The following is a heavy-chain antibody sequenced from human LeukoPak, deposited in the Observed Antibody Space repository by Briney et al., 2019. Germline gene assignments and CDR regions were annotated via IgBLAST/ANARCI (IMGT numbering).Heavy chain of an antibody. V-gene: IGHV4-61*02. CDR3: ARAFAEYFQH. D-gene: IGHD2/OR15-2a*01. Sequence: SETLSLTCTVSGGSISSGSYYWSWIRQPAGKGLEWIGRIYTSGSTNYNPSLKSRVTISVDTSKNQFSLKLSSVTAADTAVYYCARAFAEYFQHWGQGTLVTVSS. CDR1: GGSISSGSYY. J-gene: IGHJ1*01. CDR2: IYTSGST.